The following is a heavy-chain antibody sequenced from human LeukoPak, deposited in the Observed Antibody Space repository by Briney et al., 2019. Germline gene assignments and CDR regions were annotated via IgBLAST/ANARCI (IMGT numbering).Heavy chain of an antibody. J-gene: IGHJ4*02. CDR3: ARGRRHFYGLGELDY. CDR2: ISCDGSNK. Sequence: GRSLRLSCAASGFTFSSYGMHWVRQAPGKGLEWVAVISCDGSNKYYADSVKGRFTISRDNSKNTLYLQMNSLRAEDTAVYYCARGRRHFYGLGELDYWGQGTLVTVSS. D-gene: IGHD2/OR15-2a*01. V-gene: IGHV3-30*03. CDR1: GFTFSSYG.